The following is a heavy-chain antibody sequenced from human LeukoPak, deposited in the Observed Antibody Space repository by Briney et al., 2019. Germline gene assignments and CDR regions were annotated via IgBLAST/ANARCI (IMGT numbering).Heavy chain of an antibody. J-gene: IGHJ4*02. V-gene: IGHV3-23*01. CDR1: GFTFSIYA. Sequence: PGGSLRLSCAASGFTFSIYAMSWVRQGPGKGLECVSAVGGSGDNTYYAASVKGQFTISRDHSRNTLYLQMNSLRVEDTAMYYCARNRDGYNSFDFWGQGTLVTVSS. CDR2: VGGSGDNT. D-gene: IGHD5-24*01. CDR3: ARNRDGYNSFDF.